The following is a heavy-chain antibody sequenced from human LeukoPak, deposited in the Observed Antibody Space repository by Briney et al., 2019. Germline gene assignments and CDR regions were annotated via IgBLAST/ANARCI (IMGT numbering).Heavy chain of an antibody. D-gene: IGHD3-3*01. CDR1: GFTFSSYA. CDR3: AKGWSYDFWSGYPSFDY. V-gene: IGHV3-23*01. Sequence: GGSLRLSCAASGFTFSSYAMSWVRQAPGKGLEWVSAISGSGGSTYYADSVKGRFTISRDNPKNTLYLQMNSLRAEDTAVYYCAKGWSYDFWSGYPSFDYWGQGTLVTVSS. J-gene: IGHJ4*02. CDR2: ISGSGGST.